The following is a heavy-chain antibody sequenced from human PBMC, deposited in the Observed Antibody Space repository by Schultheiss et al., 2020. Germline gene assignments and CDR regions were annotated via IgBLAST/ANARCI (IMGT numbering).Heavy chain of an antibody. Sequence: SETLSLTCTVSGGSISSSIYYWGWIRQPPGKGLEWIGSIYYSGSTYYNPSLKSRVTISVDTSKNQFSLKLSSVTAADTAVYYCARSTVTTAWIFDYWGQGTLVTVSS. CDR1: GGSISSSIYY. CDR2: IYYSGST. D-gene: IGHD4-17*01. J-gene: IGHJ4*02. CDR3: ARSTVTTAWIFDY. V-gene: IGHV4-39*01.